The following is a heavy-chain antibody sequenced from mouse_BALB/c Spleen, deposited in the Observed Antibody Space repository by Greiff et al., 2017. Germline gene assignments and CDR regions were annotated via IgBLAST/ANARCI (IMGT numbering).Heavy chain of an antibody. CDR2: ISNGGGST. CDR1: GFTFSSYT. J-gene: IGHJ2*01. V-gene: IGHV5-12-2*01. Sequence: EVQLVESGGGLVQPGGSLKLSCAASGFTFSSYTMSWVRQTPEKRLEWVAYISNGGGSTYYPDTVKGRFTISRDNAKNTLYLQMSSLKSEDTAMYYCARQGYGNSFDYWGQGTTLTVSS. D-gene: IGHD2-10*02. CDR3: ARQGYGNSFDY.